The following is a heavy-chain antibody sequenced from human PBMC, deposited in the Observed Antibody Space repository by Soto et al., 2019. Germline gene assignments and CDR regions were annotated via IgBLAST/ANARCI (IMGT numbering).Heavy chain of an antibody. D-gene: IGHD4-4*01. CDR1: GFTFSRDW. CDR3: ARGLKWGLFDY. Sequence: EVQLVESGGGLVQTGGSLRLSCAASGFTFSRDWMHWVRQAPGKGLVWVSRLNRDGSSTSYADSVNGRFTISRDNARNTLFLQMNSLRAEDTAVYYCARGLKWGLFDYWGQGTLVTVSS. CDR2: LNRDGSST. V-gene: IGHV3-74*01. J-gene: IGHJ4*02.